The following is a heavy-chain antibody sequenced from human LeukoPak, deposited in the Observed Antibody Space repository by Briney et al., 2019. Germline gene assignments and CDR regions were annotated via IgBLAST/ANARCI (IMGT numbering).Heavy chain of an antibody. CDR3: AKRRNDVYDTCPWDPDY. CDR1: GNSFTNNW. J-gene: IGHJ4*02. CDR2: INPDNSDT. D-gene: IGHD3-16*01. V-gene: IGHV5-51*01. Sequence: GESLKISCKGYGNSFTNNWIAWVRQMPGKGLEWIGIINPDNSDTQYSPPFQGQVTISVDKSITTAYLQWSSLKASDTAKYYCAKRRNDVYDTCPWDPDYWGQGTLVTVSS.